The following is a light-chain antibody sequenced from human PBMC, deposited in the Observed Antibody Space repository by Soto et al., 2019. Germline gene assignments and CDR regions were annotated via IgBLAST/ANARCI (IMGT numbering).Light chain of an antibody. CDR2: WAS. J-gene: IGKJ5*01. V-gene: IGKV4-1*01. Sequence: DIVMTQSPDSLALSLGGKATINCKSSESFFYSSNNKNFLAWYKQKSGQPPKXLIYWASTRESGVPDRFSGSGSRTEFSLTISSFKAEDEAVYYCQQYSTTPTFGHGTRLEIK. CDR3: QQYSTTPT. CDR1: ESFFYSSNNKNF.